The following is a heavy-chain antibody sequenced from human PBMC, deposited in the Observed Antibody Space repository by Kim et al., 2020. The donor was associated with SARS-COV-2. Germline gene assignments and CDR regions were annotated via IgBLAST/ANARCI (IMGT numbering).Heavy chain of an antibody. V-gene: IGHV3-23*01. J-gene: IGHJ4*02. Sequence: GGSLRLSCAASGFTFSNYGVRWVRQAPGKGLEWVSAISFGGVTNYADSVRGRFTTSRDNPKSTVYLQMNSLRAEEKAVYYCAGIGGTTSCWDDDWGQGTL. CDR3: AGIGGTTSCWDDD. D-gene: IGHD2-2*01. CDR1: GFTFSNYG. CDR2: ISFGGVT.